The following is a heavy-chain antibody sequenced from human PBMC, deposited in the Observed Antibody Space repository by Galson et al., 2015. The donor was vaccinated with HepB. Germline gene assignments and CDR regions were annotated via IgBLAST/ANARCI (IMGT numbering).Heavy chain of an antibody. CDR2: ISPYNDNA. D-gene: IGHD6-6*01. CDR3: ARARYSSSPPDY. V-gene: IGHV1-18*01. Sequence: SVKVSCKASGYSFRNYGISRVRQAPGQGLEWMGWISPYNDNANYAQNLQGRVTMTTATSTTTAYMELKSLGSDTTTVYYCARARYSSSPPDYWGQGTLVSVSS. CDR1: GYSFRNYG. J-gene: IGHJ4*02.